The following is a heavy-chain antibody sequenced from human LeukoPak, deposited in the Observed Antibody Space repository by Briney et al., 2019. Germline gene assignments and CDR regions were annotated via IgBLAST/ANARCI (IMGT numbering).Heavy chain of an antibody. CDR1: GGSISSYY. CDR2: IYYSGST. J-gene: IGHJ4*02. Sequence: SETLSLTCTVSGGSISSYYWSWIRQPPGKGLEWFGYIYYSGSTNYNPSLKSRFTISVDTSKNQFSLKLSSVTAADTAVYYCARLSPSSGWLRDCFDYWGQGTLVTVSS. D-gene: IGHD6-19*01. CDR3: ARLSPSSGWLRDCFDY. V-gene: IGHV4-59*12.